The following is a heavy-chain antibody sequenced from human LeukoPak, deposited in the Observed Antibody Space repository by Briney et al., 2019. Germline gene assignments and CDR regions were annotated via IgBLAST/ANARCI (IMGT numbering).Heavy chain of an antibody. CDR2: IYYSGST. J-gene: IGHJ6*02. D-gene: IGHD4-11*01. V-gene: IGHV4-59*08. Sequence: SETLSLTCAVYGGSFSGYYWSWVRQPPGKGLEWIGYIYYSGSTNYNPSLKSRVTISVDTSKNQFSLKLSSVTAADTAVYYCARHATTPFFVDYYYGMDVWGQGTTVTVSS. CDR3: ARHATTPFFVDYYYGMDV. CDR1: GGSFSGYY.